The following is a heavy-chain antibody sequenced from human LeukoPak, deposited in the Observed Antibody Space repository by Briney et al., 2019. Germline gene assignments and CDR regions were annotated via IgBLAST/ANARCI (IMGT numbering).Heavy chain of an antibody. CDR3: AKNGFGSY. CDR2: INPDGSVN. D-gene: IGHD3-10*01. J-gene: IGHJ4*02. Sequence: GESLRLSCAASGFTFSTNWMIWVRQPPGKGLEWVASINPDGSVNFYVDSVKGRFTIARDNAKNSLYLQMYSLRVDDTAVHYCAKNGFGSYWGQGALVTVSS. CDR1: GFTFSTNW. V-gene: IGHV3-7*02.